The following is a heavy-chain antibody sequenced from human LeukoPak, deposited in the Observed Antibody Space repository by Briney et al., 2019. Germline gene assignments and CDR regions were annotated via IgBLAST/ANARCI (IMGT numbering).Heavy chain of an antibody. Sequence: GGSLRLSCSASGFTISSYAMHWVRQAPGKGLEYVSGVSNNGGSTYYTDSVKGRFTISRDNSKNTLFLQMSSLRAEDTAVYYCVKAQTSGSYSLTAFDVWGQGTMVTVSS. J-gene: IGHJ3*01. V-gene: IGHV3-64D*09. CDR3: VKAQTSGSYSLTAFDV. CDR2: VSNNGGST. CDR1: GFTISSYA. D-gene: IGHD1-26*01.